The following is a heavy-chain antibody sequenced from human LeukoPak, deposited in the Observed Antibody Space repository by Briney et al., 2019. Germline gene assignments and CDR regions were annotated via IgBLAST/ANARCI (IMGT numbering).Heavy chain of an antibody. CDR3: ARGRPHGNDY. Sequence: NPGGSLRLSCAASGFTFSDYYMSWIRQAPGKGLEWVSYISSSSSYTNYADSVKGRFTISRDNAKNSLYLQMNSLRVEDTAVYYCARGRPHGNDYWGQGTLVTVSS. V-gene: IGHV3-11*06. CDR2: ISSSSSYT. D-gene: IGHD4-23*01. J-gene: IGHJ4*02. CDR1: GFTFSDYY.